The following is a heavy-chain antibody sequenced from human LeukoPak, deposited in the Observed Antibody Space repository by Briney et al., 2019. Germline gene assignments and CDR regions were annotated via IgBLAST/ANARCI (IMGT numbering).Heavy chain of an antibody. CDR2: ISSAGTTK. CDR1: GFTFSSYE. D-gene: IGHD1-26*01. J-gene: IGHJ4*02. V-gene: IGHV3-48*02. Sequence: GSLRLSCAASGFTFSSYEMNWVRQAPGKGLEWISYISSAGTTKIYADSVKGRFTISRDNAKNSLYLQMNSLRDEDTAVYYCARALRIVGAKGLDYWGQGTLVTVSS. CDR3: ARALRIVGAKGLDY.